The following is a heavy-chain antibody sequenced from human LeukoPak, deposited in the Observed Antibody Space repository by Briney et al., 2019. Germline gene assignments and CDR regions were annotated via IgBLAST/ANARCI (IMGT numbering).Heavy chain of an antibody. J-gene: IGHJ4*02. D-gene: IGHD3-9*01. Sequence: ASVKVSCKASGYTFTSYGISWVRQAPGQGLEWMGWISAYNGNTNYAQKLQGRVTMTTDTSTSTAYMELRSLRSDDTAVYYCARDLKKSDILTGDWDYWGQGTLVTVSS. CDR3: ARDLKKSDILTGDWDY. CDR1: GYTFTSYG. V-gene: IGHV1-18*01. CDR2: ISAYNGNT.